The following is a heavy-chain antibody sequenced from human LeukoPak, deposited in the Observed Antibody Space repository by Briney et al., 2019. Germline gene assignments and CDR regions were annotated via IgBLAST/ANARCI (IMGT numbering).Heavy chain of an antibody. CDR3: ARVPGYYDSSGYGLGAFDI. CDR2: IWYDGGNK. V-gene: IGHV3-33*01. J-gene: IGHJ3*02. Sequence: PGRSLRLSCAASGFTFSSYGMHWVRQAPGKGLEWVAVIWYDGGNKYYADSVKGRFTISRDNSKNTLYLQMNSLRAEDTAVYYCARVPGYYDSSGYGLGAFDIWGQGTMVTVSS. CDR1: GFTFSSYG. D-gene: IGHD3-22*01.